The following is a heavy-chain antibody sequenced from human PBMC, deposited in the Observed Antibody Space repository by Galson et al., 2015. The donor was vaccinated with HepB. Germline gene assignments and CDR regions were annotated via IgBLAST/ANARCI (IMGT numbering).Heavy chain of an antibody. V-gene: IGHV1-18*01. CDR3: ARGVMATIGGTTFDY. CDR1: GYTFTTYG. CDR2: ISNGNT. D-gene: IGHD5-24*01. J-gene: IGHJ4*02. Sequence: SVKVSCKAAGYTFTTYGVSWVRQAPGQGLEWMGRISNGNTDYAQKVQGRVTMTTDASTNTAYMELRSLRSDDTAMYYCARGVMATIGGTTFDYWSQGTLVTVSS.